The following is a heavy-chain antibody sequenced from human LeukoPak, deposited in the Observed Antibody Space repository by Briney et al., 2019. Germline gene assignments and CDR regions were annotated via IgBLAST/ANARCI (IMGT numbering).Heavy chain of an antibody. Sequence: GGSLRLSCAASGLTFSSYSMNWVRQAPGKGLEWVSYISSSSSTIYYADSVKGRFTISRDNAKNSLYLQMNSLRAEDTAVYYCARDYYDSSGYYLYAFDIWGQGTMVTVSS. V-gene: IGHV3-48*04. CDR1: GLTFSSYS. J-gene: IGHJ3*02. CDR2: ISSSSSTI. CDR3: ARDYYDSSGYYLYAFDI. D-gene: IGHD3-22*01.